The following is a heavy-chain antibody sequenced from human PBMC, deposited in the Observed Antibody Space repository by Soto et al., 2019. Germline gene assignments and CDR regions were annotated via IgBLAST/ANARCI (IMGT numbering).Heavy chain of an antibody. CDR3: ARAGPASSSSTGHGN. Sequence: ASVKVSCKSSGYTFTHNYIYWVRQAPGQGLEWMGWIDPNSGGTDYAQKFQGRVTMTRDTSISSAYMELSGLRSDDTAMYYCARAGPASSSSTGHGNWLQRTLVPVSS. V-gene: IGHV1-2*02. CDR2: IDPNSGGT. D-gene: IGHD6-6*01. J-gene: IGHJ4*02. CDR1: GYTFTHNY.